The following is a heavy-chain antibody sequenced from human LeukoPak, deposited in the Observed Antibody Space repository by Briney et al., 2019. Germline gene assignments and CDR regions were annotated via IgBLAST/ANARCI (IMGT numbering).Heavy chain of an antibody. D-gene: IGHD6-13*01. CDR1: GFTFSNAW. V-gene: IGHV3-15*01. CDR2: IKSKTDGGTA. CDR3: TTDKSSSWVLFDY. Sequence: KPGGSLRLSCAASGFTFSNAWMNWVRQAPGKGLEWVGRIKSKTDGGTADYAAPVKGRFTISRDDSKNTLYLQMISLKTEDTAVYYCTTDKSSSWVLFDYWGQGTLVTVSS. J-gene: IGHJ4*02.